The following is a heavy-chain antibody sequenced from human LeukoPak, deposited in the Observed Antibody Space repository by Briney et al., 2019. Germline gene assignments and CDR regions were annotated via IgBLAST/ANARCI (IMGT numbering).Heavy chain of an antibody. V-gene: IGHV3-48*01. CDR3: ANDQGGSYFDY. CDR1: GFPFSTYS. Sequence: GGSLRLSCAASGFPFSTYSMNWVREAPGEGLEWVSSISGRSSTIYYADSVKGRFTISRDNSENTLYLQMNSLRAEDTAVYYCANDQGGSYFDYWGQGTLVTVSS. CDR2: ISGRSSTI. J-gene: IGHJ4*02. D-gene: IGHD1-26*01.